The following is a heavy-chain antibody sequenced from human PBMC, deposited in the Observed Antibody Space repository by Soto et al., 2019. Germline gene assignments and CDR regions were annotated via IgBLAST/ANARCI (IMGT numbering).Heavy chain of an antibody. CDR2: IIGSGGDT. D-gene: IGHD6-13*01. V-gene: IGHV3-23*01. CDR1: EFIFSNYA. J-gene: IGHJ4*02. CDR3: AKLGSSTWSPHYYFEN. Sequence: PGWSLRLSCSASEFIFSNYARCLVLHSPVKGLELVSAIIGSGGDTYYIDSVKGRFTISRDNSKNTLYLQMSSLRAEDTAVYYCAKLGSSTWSPHYYFENWGQGCLVTVSS.